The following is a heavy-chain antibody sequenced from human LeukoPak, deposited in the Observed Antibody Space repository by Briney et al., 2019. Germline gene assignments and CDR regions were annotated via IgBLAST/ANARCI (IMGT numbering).Heavy chain of an antibody. V-gene: IGHV3-73*01. D-gene: IGHD1-26*01. CDR2: IRSKANSYAT. CDR1: GFTFSGSA. Sequence: GGSLGLSCAASGFTFSGSAMHWVRQASGKGLEWVGRIRSKANSYATAYAASVRGRFTISRDDSKNTAYLQMNSLKTEDTAVYYCTSRVGATGFDYWGQGTLVTVSS. J-gene: IGHJ4*02. CDR3: TSRVGATGFDY.